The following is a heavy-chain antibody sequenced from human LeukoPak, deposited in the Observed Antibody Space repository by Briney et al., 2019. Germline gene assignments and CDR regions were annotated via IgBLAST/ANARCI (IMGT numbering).Heavy chain of an antibody. CDR1: GFTFSSYW. CDR2: ISDSGGRT. Sequence: PGGSLRLSCAASGFTFSSYWMSWVRQAPGKGLEWVAGISDSGGRTKYADSVKGRFTISRDNPKNTLYLQMNSLRAEDTAVYFCAKRGVVIRVILVGFHKEAYYFDSWGQGALVTVSS. D-gene: IGHD3-10*01. J-gene: IGHJ4*02. V-gene: IGHV3-23*01. CDR3: AKRGVVIRVILVGFHKEAYYFDS.